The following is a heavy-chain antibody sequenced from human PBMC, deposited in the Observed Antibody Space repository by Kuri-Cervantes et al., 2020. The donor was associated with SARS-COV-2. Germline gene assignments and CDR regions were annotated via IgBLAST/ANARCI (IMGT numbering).Heavy chain of an antibody. CDR1: GGSISSGDYY. D-gene: IGHD1-26*01. Sequence: SETLSLTCTVSGGSISSGDYYWSWIRQPPGKGLEWIGYIYYSGSTYYNPSPKSRVTISVDTSKNQFSLKLSSVTAADAAVYYCARDHKGSYGDYFDYWGQGTLVTVS. CDR2: IYYSGST. V-gene: IGHV4-30-4*02. J-gene: IGHJ4*02. CDR3: ARDHKGSYGDYFDY.